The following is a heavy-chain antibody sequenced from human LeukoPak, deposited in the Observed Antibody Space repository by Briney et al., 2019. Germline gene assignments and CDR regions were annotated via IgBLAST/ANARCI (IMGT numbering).Heavy chain of an antibody. CDR2: IRYDGINK. CDR3: AKDYDFWSGYYTALDY. V-gene: IGHV3-30*02. J-gene: IGHJ4*02. D-gene: IGHD3-3*01. CDR1: GFTFSTYG. Sequence: GGSLRLSCAASGFTFSTYGMHWVRQAPGKGLEWVAFIRYDGINKDYADSVKGRFTISRDNSRNTLYLQMNSPRAEDTAIYYCAKDYDFWSGYYTALDYWGQGTLVTVSS.